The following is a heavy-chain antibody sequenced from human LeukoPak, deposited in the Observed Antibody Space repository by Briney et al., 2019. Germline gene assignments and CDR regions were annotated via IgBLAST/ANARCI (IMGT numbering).Heavy chain of an antibody. V-gene: IGHV4-39*01. J-gene: IGHJ4*02. Sequence: SETLSLTCTVSGGSISSSSYSWGWIRQPPGKGLEWIGSIYYSGSTYYNPSLKSRVTISVDTSKNQFSLKLSSVTAADTAVYYCAETGTTGVYWGQGTLVTVSS. CDR3: AETGTTGVY. CDR2: IYYSGST. CDR1: GGSISSSSYS. D-gene: IGHD1-7*01.